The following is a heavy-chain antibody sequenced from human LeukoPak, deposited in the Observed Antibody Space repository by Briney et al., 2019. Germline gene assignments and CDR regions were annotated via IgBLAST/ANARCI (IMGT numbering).Heavy chain of an antibody. V-gene: IGHV3-21*01. CDR2: ISGSSNYI. Sequence: PGGSLRLSCAASGFTFSAYSMNWVRQAPGKGLEWVASISGSSNYIYYTDSLKGRFTISRDNSKNTLYLQMNSLRAEDTAVYYCAKKKTDYSYPSSLDYWGQGTLVTVSS. J-gene: IGHJ4*02. CDR1: GFTFSAYS. D-gene: IGHD4-11*01. CDR3: AKKKTDYSYPSSLDY.